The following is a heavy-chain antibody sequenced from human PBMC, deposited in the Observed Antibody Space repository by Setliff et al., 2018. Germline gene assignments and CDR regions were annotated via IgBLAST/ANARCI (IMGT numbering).Heavy chain of an antibody. CDR3: ARINFYVSSGYYYAPEL. V-gene: IGHV1-18*01. CDR1: GFTFTDYG. D-gene: IGHD3-22*01. Sequence: ASVKVSCKSSGFTFTDYGITWVRRVPGQGLEWMGWINNYNFNTQYAQKFQGRVTVTTDTSTTTAYVELRSLRADDTAVYYCARINFYVSSGYYYAPELWGQGTTVTVSS. J-gene: IGHJ4*02. CDR2: INNYNFNT.